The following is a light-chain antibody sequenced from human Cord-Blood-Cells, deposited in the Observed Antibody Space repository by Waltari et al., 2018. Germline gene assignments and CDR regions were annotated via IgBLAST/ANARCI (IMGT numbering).Light chain of an antibody. J-gene: IGKJ2*01. CDR3: QQRSNWPPKYT. V-gene: IGKV3-11*01. Sequence: ATLSLSPGERATLSCRASQSVSSYLAWYQQKPGQAPRLLIYDASNRATGIPARFSGSGSGTDFTLTISSLEPEDFAVYYCQQRSNWPPKYTFGQGTKLEIK. CDR2: DAS. CDR1: QSVSSY.